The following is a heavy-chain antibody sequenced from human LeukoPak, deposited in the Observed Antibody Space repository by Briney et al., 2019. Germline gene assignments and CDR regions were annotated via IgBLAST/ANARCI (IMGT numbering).Heavy chain of an antibody. Sequence: GESLKISCKGSGYSFTSHWIGWVRQMPGKGLEWMGLIYPADSDTRYSPSFQGQVTISADKSISTSYLAWSSLKASDTAMYYCARGEIVEGSTPNFDYWGQGTLVTVSS. CDR2: IYPADSDT. J-gene: IGHJ4*02. V-gene: IGHV5-51*01. CDR3: ARGEIVEGSTPNFDY. CDR1: GYSFTSHW. D-gene: IGHD1-26*01.